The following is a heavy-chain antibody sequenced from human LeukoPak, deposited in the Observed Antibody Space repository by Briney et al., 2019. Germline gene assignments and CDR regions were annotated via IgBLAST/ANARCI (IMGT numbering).Heavy chain of an antibody. D-gene: IGHD3-9*01. V-gene: IGHV3-23*01. CDR1: GFTFSSYA. CDR2: ISGSGGST. J-gene: IGHJ4*02. Sequence: GGSLRLSCAASGFTFSSYAMSWVRQAPGEGLEWVSAISGSGGSTYYADSVKGRFTISRDNSKNTLYLQMNSLRAEDTAVYYCAKEYDILGLLDYFDYWGQGTLVTVSS. CDR3: AKEYDILGLLDYFDY.